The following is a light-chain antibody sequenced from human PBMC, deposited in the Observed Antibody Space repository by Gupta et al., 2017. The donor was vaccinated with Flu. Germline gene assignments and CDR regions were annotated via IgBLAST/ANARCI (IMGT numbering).Light chain of an antibody. CDR1: KLGDKY. Sequence: SGDKLGDKYVCWYQHKPGQSPMLVIYQDARRPSGIPERFSGSNSGNTATLTISGTQAVDEADYFCAAWDSNIAWVFGGGTKLTVL. J-gene: IGLJ2*01. CDR3: AAWDSNIAWV. V-gene: IGLV3-1*01. CDR2: QDA.